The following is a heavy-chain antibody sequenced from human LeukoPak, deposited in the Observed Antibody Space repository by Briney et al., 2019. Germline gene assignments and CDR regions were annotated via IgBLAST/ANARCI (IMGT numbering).Heavy chain of an antibody. Sequence: GGSLRLSCAASGFTLSSYSINWVRQAPGKGLEWVSSIGSSSSYIYYADSLKGRFTISRDNAKNSLYLQMNSLRAEDTAVYYCAKGGTYYPDAFDIWGQGTMVTVSS. CDR3: AKGGTYYPDAFDI. CDR2: IGSSSSYI. CDR1: GFTLSSYS. J-gene: IGHJ3*02. D-gene: IGHD3-10*01. V-gene: IGHV3-21*04.